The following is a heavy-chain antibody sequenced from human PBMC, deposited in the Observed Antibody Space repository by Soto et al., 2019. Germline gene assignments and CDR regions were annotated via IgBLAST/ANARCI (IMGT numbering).Heavy chain of an antibody. CDR1: GGSISSYY. CDR2: IYTSGST. Sequence: SETLSLTCTVSGGSISSYYWSWIRQPAGKGLEWIGRIYTSGSTNYNPSLKSRVTMSVDTSKNQFSLKLSSVTAADTAVYYCARENYRSSWYYYYGMDVWGQGTTVTVSS. V-gene: IGHV4-4*07. J-gene: IGHJ6*02. CDR3: ARENYRSSWYYYYGMDV. D-gene: IGHD6-13*01.